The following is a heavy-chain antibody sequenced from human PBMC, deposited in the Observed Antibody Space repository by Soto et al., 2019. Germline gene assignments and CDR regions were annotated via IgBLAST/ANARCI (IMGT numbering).Heavy chain of an antibody. CDR3: ARQGRIAAAGTDYYYGMDV. V-gene: IGHV1-8*01. CDR2: MNPNSGNT. J-gene: IGHJ6*02. D-gene: IGHD6-13*01. CDR1: GYTFTSYD. Sequence: ASVKVSCKASGYTFTSYDINWVRQATGQGLEWMGWMNPNSGNTGYAQKFQGRVTMTRNTSISTAYMELSSPRSEDTAVYYCARQGRIAAAGTDYYYGMDVWGQGTTVTV.